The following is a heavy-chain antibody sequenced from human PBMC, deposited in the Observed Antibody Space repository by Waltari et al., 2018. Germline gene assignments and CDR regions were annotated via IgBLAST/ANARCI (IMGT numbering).Heavy chain of an antibody. Sequence: QVQLQESGPGLVKPSETLSLTCTVSGGSISSYYWSWIRQPPGKGLEWIGYIYYSGSTNYNPPLKSRVTMSVDTSKNQFSLKLSSVTAADTAVYYCARAPSILSSTRAHYYYYMDVWGKGTTVTVSS. V-gene: IGHV4-59*01. CDR3: ARAPSILSSTRAHYYYYMDV. CDR1: GGSISSYY. CDR2: IYYSGST. D-gene: IGHD2-2*01. J-gene: IGHJ6*03.